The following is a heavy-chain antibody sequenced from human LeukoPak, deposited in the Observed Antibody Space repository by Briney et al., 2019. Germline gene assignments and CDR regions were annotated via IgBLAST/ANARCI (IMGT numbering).Heavy chain of an antibody. CDR3: ARDATGCSYGYY. J-gene: IGHJ4*02. CDR2: IYTSGST. D-gene: IGHD5-18*01. Sequence: SETLSLTCTVSGGSISSYYWSWIRQPPGKGLEWIGRIYTSGSTNYNPSLKSRVTISVDTSKNQFSLKLSSVTAADTAVYYCARDATGCSYGYYWGQGTLVTVSS. V-gene: IGHV4-4*08. CDR1: GGSISSYY.